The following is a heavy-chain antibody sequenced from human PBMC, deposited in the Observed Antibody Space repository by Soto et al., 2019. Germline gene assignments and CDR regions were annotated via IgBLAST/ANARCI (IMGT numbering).Heavy chain of an antibody. D-gene: IGHD4-4*01. Sequence: QVQLVESGGGVVQPGRSLRLSCGASGFNFKSYAIHWVRQAPGKGLEWVAVISYDASNKYYADSVQGRFTISRDNSKNALYPQMNGLKTEDTSVYFCARTRPLTDTVTSSRWGGQDAFDFWGRGTTVIVSS. CDR3: ARTRPLTDTVTSSRWGGQDAFDF. CDR2: ISYDASNK. J-gene: IGHJ3*01. CDR1: GFNFKSYA. V-gene: IGHV3-30-3*01.